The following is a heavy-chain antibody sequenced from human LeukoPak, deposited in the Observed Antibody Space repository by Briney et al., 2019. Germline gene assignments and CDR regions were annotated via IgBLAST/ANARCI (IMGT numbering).Heavy chain of an antibody. D-gene: IGHD5-18*01. CDR1: GFIFSDYY. J-gene: IGHJ4*02. CDR3: AKGDGYSSPWYFDL. V-gene: IGHV3-11*05. CDR2: MSRSSSDT. Sequence: PGGSLRLSCAASGFIFSDYYMTWMRQAPGKGLEWVSYMSRSSSDTKYADSVKGRFTISRDNVKNSVSLQLDSLRAEDTAIYYCAKGDGYSSPWYFDLWGQGTLVTVSS.